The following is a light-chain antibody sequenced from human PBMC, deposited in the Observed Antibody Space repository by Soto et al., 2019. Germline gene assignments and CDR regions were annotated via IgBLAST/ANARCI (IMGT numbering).Light chain of an antibody. CDR3: CSYAGSYIWV. CDR2: HVS. J-gene: IGLJ3*02. Sequence: QSALTQPRTVSGSPGQSVTISCIGTNSDAAIYNDVSWYQQHPDTAPKLMIYHVSQRPSGVPDRFSGSKSGNTASLTISGLQADDEGDYYCCSYAGSYIWVFGGGTKLTVL. CDR1: NSDAAIYND. V-gene: IGLV2-11*01.